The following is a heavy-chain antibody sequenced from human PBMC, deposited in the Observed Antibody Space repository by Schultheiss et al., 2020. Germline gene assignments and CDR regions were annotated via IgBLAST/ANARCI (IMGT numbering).Heavy chain of an antibody. D-gene: IGHD1-26*01. Sequence: SETLSLTCTVSGASISTYYWTWIRQPPGKGLEWIGFIYYTGSTSYNPSLKSRVTMSVDASKTQFSLKLSYVTAADTAVYYCASMLTGSADYWGQGTRVTV. CDR2: IYYTGST. V-gene: IGHV4-59*01. CDR3: ASMLTGSADY. CDR1: GASISTYY. J-gene: IGHJ4*02.